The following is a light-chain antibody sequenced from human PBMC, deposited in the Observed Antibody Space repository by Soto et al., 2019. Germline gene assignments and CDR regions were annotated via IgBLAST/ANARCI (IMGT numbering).Light chain of an antibody. V-gene: IGKV1-27*01. CDR1: QVISNY. Sequence: DIQMTQSPSSLSASVGDRVTITCRAGQVISNYLAWYQQKPGKVPKLLIYAASTLQSGVPSRFSGSGSGTDFTLTISSLQPEDVETYYCQKYNSAPPTFGQGTKLEIK. J-gene: IGKJ2*01. CDR2: AAS. CDR3: QKYNSAPPT.